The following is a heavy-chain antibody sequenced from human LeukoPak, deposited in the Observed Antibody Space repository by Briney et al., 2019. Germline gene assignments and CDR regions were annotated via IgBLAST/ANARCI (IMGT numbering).Heavy chain of an antibody. D-gene: IGHD3-10*01. CDR1: GFTFSSYA. CDR3: AKRALWFGELLPNWFDP. Sequence: GRSLRLSCAASGFTFSSYAMHWVRQAPGKGLEWVAVISYDGSNKYYADSVKGRFTISRDNSKNTLYLQMNSLRAEDTAVYYCAKRALWFGELLPNWFDPWGQGTLVTVSS. V-gene: IGHV3-30*04. J-gene: IGHJ5*02. CDR2: ISYDGSNK.